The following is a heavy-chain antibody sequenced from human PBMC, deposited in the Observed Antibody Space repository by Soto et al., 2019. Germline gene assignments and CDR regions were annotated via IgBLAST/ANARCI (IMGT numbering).Heavy chain of an antibody. Sequence: SETLSLTCTISGGYISTYYWSWIRQPPGKGLEWIGHIHNSGYTNYNPSLSSRVTMSIDASNNQFSLKLSSATAADTAVYYCSREGAFGDTPWGQGTLVTVPS. CDR2: IHNSGYT. CDR3: SREGAFGDTP. J-gene: IGHJ5*02. CDR1: GGYISTYY. V-gene: IGHV4-4*07. D-gene: IGHD4-17*01.